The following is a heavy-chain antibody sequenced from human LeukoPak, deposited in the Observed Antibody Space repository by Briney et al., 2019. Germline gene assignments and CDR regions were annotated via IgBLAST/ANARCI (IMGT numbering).Heavy chain of an antibody. D-gene: IGHD6-19*01. CDR3: ARARGIAVAARRWFDP. Sequence: ASVKVSCKASGYTFTSYYMRWVRQAPGQGLEWMGIINPSGGSTSYAQKFQGRVTMTRDTSTSTVYMELSSLRSEDTAVYYCARARGIAVAARRWFDPWGQRTLVTVSS. V-gene: IGHV1-46*03. CDR2: INPSGGST. CDR1: GYTFTSYY. J-gene: IGHJ5*02.